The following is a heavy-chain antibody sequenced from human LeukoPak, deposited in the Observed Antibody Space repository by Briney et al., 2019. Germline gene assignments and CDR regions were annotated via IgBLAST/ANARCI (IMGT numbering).Heavy chain of an antibody. J-gene: IGHJ5*02. Sequence: SETLSLTCTVSGYSISSGYYWGWIRQPPGKGLEWIGSIYHSGSTYYNPSLKSRVTISVDTSKNQFSLKLSSVTAADTAVYYCAIVVPYCSGGSCYRLPPPKGWFDPWGQGTLVTVSS. D-gene: IGHD2-15*01. V-gene: IGHV4-38-2*02. CDR1: GYSISSGYY. CDR3: AIVVPYCSGGSCYRLPPPKGWFDP. CDR2: IYHSGST.